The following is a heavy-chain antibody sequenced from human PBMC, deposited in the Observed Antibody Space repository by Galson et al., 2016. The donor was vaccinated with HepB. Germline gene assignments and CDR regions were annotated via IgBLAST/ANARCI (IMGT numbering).Heavy chain of an antibody. CDR3: VKDRRVTTGVFES. CDR2: TSWDSATI. V-gene: IGHV3-9*01. CDR1: GFAFDEYA. J-gene: IGHJ4*02. Sequence: SLRLSCAASGFAFDEYALHWVRQGPGKGLVWGLGTSWDSATIYYVDSVRGRFRISRDNAEKSLFLQMNSLRQEDTGVYYCVKDRRVTTGVFESWGQGTLVVVSS. D-gene: IGHD4-23*01.